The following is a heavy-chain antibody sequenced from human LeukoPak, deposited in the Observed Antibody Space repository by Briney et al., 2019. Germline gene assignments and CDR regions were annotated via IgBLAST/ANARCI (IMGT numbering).Heavy chain of an antibody. CDR3: ARGVAAPGTGGLSWFDP. J-gene: IGHJ5*02. Sequence: SETLSLTCTVSGGSICSYYWSWIRQPPGKGLEWIGYIYSSGSTNYNPSLKSRVTISLDTSKNQFSLKLSFVTAADTAVYYCARGVAAPGTGGLSWFDPWGQGTLVTVSS. CDR1: GGSICSYY. D-gene: IGHD6-13*01. V-gene: IGHV4-59*01. CDR2: IYSSGST.